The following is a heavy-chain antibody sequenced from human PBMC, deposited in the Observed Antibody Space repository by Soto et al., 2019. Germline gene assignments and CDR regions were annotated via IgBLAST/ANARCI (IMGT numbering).Heavy chain of an antibody. D-gene: IGHD1-7*01. CDR2: VSGGSGAT. V-gene: IGHV3-23*01. CDR1: PFSYSTDG. J-gene: IGHJ4*02. CDR3: TPWNCYGDL. Sequence: GGTLRLPFAASPFSYSTDGVSWVRQARGKGMEWVCGVSGGSGATHYRDSVRGRFTITGDESRNTLYLQMHSLRVEYTAVCYCTPWNCYGDLWGQGTLVTVSS.